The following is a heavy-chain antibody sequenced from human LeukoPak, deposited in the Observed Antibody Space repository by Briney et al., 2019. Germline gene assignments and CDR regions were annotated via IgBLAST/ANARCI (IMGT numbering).Heavy chain of an antibody. V-gene: IGHV4-38-2*01. CDR2: IYHSGST. CDR3: ARHRDGYNL. CDR1: GYSISSGYY. D-gene: IGHD5-24*01. Sequence: SETLSLTCAVSGYSISSGYYWGWIRQPPGKGLEWIGSIYHSGSTYYNPSLKSRVTISGDTSKNQFSLNLSSVTAADTAVYYCARHRDGYNLWGQGTLVTVSS. J-gene: IGHJ4*02.